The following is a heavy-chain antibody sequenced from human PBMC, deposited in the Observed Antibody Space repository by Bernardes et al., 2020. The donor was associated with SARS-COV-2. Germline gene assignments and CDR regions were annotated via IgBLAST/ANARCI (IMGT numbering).Heavy chain of an antibody. CDR3: ARDGPATVMDYYGMDV. D-gene: IGHD5-18*01. CDR2: IYYTGAT. J-gene: IGHJ6*02. CDR1: GGSGSSGPYY. Sequence: WETLSLTCTVSGGSGSSGPYYWSWIRQPPGKGLEWIGYIYYTGATNYNPSLKSRVTISMDTSKNQFSLRLSSVTAADTAVYYCARDGPATVMDYYGMDVWGQGTTVTVSS. V-gene: IGHV4-61*01.